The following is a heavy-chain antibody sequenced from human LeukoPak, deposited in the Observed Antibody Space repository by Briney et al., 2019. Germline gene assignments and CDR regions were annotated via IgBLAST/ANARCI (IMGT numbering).Heavy chain of an antibody. CDR2: IYHSGST. CDR1: GYSISSGYY. Sequence: SETLSLTCTVSGYSISSGYYWGWIRQPPGKGLEWIGSIYHSGSTYYNPSLKSRVTISVDTSKNQFSLKLSSVTAADTAVYYCARDPVGVGDCSSTSCYGGTWYLFDPWGQGTLVTVSS. D-gene: IGHD2-2*01. CDR3: ARDPVGVGDCSSTSCYGGTWYLFDP. V-gene: IGHV4-38-2*02. J-gene: IGHJ5*02.